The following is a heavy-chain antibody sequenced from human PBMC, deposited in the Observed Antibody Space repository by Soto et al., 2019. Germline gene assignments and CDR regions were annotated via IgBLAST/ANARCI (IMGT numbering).Heavy chain of an antibody. CDR3: AKIYDSSHSDAFDI. CDR1: GGSISSSSYY. CDR2: IYYSGST. D-gene: IGHD3-22*01. V-gene: IGHV4-39*07. Sequence: SETLSLTCTVSGGSISSSSYYWGWIRQPPGKGLEWIGSIYYSGSTYYNPSLKSRVTISVDTSKNQFSLKLSSVTAADTAVYYCAKIYDSSHSDAFDIWGLGTMVTVSS. J-gene: IGHJ3*02.